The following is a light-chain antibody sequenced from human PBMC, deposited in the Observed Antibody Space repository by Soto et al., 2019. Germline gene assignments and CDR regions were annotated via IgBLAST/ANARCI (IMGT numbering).Light chain of an antibody. Sequence: EIILTQSPDTLSLSPGERATLSCRASQSVSSYLAWYQQTPGQAPRLLIYDASNRATGIPARFSGSGSGTDFTLTISGLEPEDLAVYYCQQRSNWPRTFGQGTKVDIK. J-gene: IGKJ1*01. CDR3: QQRSNWPRT. CDR2: DAS. V-gene: IGKV3-11*01. CDR1: QSVSSY.